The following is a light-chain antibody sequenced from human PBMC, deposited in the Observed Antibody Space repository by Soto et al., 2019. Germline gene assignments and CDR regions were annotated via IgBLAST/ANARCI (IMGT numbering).Light chain of an antibody. CDR3: QQYNSWPWT. CDR2: RAS. Sequence: DIEMTQSPSTLSASVGESLTITCRASQSISSRLAWYQQKPGKAPRLLIYRASTMDTGIPARFSGSGSGTEFTLTISSLKSDDFEVYYCQQYNSWPWTFGQGTNVEI. J-gene: IGKJ1*01. CDR1: QSISSR. V-gene: IGKV1-5*01.